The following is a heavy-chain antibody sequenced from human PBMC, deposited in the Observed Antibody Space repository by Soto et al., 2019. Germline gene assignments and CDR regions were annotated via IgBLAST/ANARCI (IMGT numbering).Heavy chain of an antibody. V-gene: IGHV4-39*01. CDR2: IYHSGST. D-gene: IGHD2-15*01. Sequence: PSETLSLTCTVFGGSISSSSYYWGWIRQPPGKGLEWIGSIYHSGSTYYNPSLKSRVTISVDTSKNQFSLKLSSVTAADTAVYYCARQNRYCSGGSCSSRTPPYYMDVWGKGTTVTVPS. CDR1: GGSISSSSYY. J-gene: IGHJ6*03. CDR3: ARQNRYCSGGSCSSRTPPYYMDV.